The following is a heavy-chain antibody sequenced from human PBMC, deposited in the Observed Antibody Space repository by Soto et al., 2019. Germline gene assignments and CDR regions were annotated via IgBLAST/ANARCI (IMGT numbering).Heavy chain of an antibody. CDR3: ARGGQFGEFLL. V-gene: IGHV3-48*01. D-gene: IGHD3-10*01. Sequence: GGSLRLSCAASGFTFSSYSMNWVRQAPGKGLEWVSYISSSSSTIYYADSVKGRFTISRDNAENSLYLQMNSLRAEDTAVYYGARGGQFGEFLLGGQGTLVTVSS. CDR2: ISSSSSTI. CDR1: GFTFSSYS. J-gene: IGHJ4*02.